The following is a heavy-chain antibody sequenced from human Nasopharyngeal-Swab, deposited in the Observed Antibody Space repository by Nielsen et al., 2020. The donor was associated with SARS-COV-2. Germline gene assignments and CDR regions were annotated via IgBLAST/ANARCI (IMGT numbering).Heavy chain of an antibody. CDR2: ISGSGGST. J-gene: IGHJ4*02. V-gene: IGHV3-23*01. Sequence: GGSLRLSCAASGFTFSSYAMSWVRQAPGKGLEWVSAISGSGGSTYYADSVKGRFTISRDNSKNTLYLQMNSLRAEDTAVYYCARRDYDFWSGYYAGPSYFDYWGQGTLVTVSS. D-gene: IGHD3-3*01. CDR3: ARRDYDFWSGYYAGPSYFDY. CDR1: GFTFSSYA.